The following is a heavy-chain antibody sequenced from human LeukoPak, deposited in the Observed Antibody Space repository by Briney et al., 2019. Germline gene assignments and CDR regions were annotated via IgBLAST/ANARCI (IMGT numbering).Heavy chain of an antibody. D-gene: IGHD1-14*01. Sequence: PGGSLRLSCAASAFPFSTYVMSWVRQAPGGGLEWISSISGDGARTYYTNSVKGWLTISRDNPKNTLFLQVNSLRVEDTAVYYCAKGGLTTPLHYWGQGTQVTVSS. CDR2: ISGDGART. J-gene: IGHJ4*02. CDR1: AFPFSTYV. CDR3: AKGGLTTPLHY. V-gene: IGHV3-23*01.